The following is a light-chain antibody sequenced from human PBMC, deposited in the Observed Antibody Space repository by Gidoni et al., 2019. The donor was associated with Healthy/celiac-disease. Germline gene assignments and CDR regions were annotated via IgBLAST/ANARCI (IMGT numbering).Light chain of an antibody. J-gene: IGKJ4*01. V-gene: IGKV3-15*01. CDR1: QSVSSN. CDR2: GAS. Sequence: EIVMTQSPATLSVSPGERATLSCRASQSVSSNLAWSQQKPGQAPRLLIYGASTRATGIPARFSGSGSGTEFTLTISSLQSEDFAVYYCQQYNNWPPRITFGGGTKVEIK. CDR3: QQYNNWPPRIT.